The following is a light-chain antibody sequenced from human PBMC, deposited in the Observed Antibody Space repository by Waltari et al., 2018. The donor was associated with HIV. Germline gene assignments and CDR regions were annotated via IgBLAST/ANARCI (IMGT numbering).Light chain of an antibody. CDR1: SSAVGGYNS. J-gene: IGLJ1*01. CDR2: EVT. Sequence: QSALTQPASVSGSPGQSLTISCTGTSSAVGGYNSVSWYQQHPGNTPKLMIYEVTNRPSGVSNRFSGSKSGNTASLTISGLQAEDEADYYCSSYTSSSTQVFGTGTKVTVL. CDR3: SSYTSSSTQV. V-gene: IGLV2-14*01.